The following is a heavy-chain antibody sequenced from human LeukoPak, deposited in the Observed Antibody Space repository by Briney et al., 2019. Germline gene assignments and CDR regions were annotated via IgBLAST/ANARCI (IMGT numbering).Heavy chain of an antibody. Sequence: SQTLSLTCAISGDSVSSNSFAWNWIRQSPSRGLEWLGRTYYRSKWFNDNAESVKSRITINPDTSKKQFSLQLNSVTPEDTAVYYCARGGGGKAVFDTGGQGTMVTVSS. D-gene: IGHD4-23*01. CDR1: GDSVSSNSFA. CDR3: ARGGGGKAVFDT. V-gene: IGHV6-1*01. J-gene: IGHJ3*02. CDR2: TYYRSKWFN.